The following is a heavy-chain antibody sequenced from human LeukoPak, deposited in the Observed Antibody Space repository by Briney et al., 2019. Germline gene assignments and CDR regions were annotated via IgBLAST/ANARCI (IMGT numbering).Heavy chain of an antibody. V-gene: IGHV1-69*13. CDR3: ARGRAGQLLFDY. CDR2: IIPIFGTA. J-gene: IGHJ4*02. D-gene: IGHD2-2*01. Sequence: SVKVSCKASGGTFSSYAISWVRQAPGQGLEWMGGIIPIFGTANYAQKFQGRVTITADESTSTAYMELSSLRSEDTAVYYSARGRAGQLLFDYWGQGTLVTVSS. CDR1: GGTFSSYA.